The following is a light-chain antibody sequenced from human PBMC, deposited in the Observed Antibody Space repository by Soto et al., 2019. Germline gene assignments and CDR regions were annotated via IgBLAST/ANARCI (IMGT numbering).Light chain of an antibody. Sequence: QAVVTQAPSLTGSPGGTVTLTCGSSTGAVTSGHYPYWFQQKPGQAPRTLIYDTSNKHSWTPARFSGSLLGGKTALTLSGAQPEDEAEYYCLLSYSGALVVFGGGTKLTVL. CDR3: LLSYSGALVV. J-gene: IGLJ2*01. V-gene: IGLV7-46*01. CDR2: DTS. CDR1: TGAVTSGHY.